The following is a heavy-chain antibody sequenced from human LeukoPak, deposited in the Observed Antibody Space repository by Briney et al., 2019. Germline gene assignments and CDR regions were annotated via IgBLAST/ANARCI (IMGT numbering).Heavy chain of an antibody. V-gene: IGHV6-1*01. J-gene: IGHJ5*02. CDR2: TYYRSTWYN. Sequence: SQTLSLTCAISGDSVSSNSVTWNWTRQSPSRGLEWLGRTYYRSTWYNDYAVSARGRITVNPDTSKNQFSLHLNSVTPEDTAVYYCARRLTQYDCFDPWGQGILVTVSS. CDR1: GDSVSSNSVT. D-gene: IGHD2-2*01. CDR3: ARRLTQYDCFDP.